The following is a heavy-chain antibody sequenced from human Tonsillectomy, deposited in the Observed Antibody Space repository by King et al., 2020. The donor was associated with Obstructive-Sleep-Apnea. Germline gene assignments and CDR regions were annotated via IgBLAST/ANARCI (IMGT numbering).Heavy chain of an antibody. Sequence: QLVQSGGGLVQPGGSLRLSCAASGFTFSSYWMSWVRQAPGKGLEWVANIKQDGSEKYYVYSVKGRFTFSRDNAKNSLYLQMNSLRAEDTAVYYCAREGNWNYDYYYGMDVWGQGTTVTVSS. V-gene: IGHV3-7*03. D-gene: IGHD1-20*01. CDR3: AREGNWNYDYYYGMDV. J-gene: IGHJ6*02. CDR2: IKQDGSEK. CDR1: GFTFSSYW.